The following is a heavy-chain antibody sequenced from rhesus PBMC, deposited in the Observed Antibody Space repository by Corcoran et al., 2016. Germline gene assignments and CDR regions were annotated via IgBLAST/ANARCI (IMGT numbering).Heavy chain of an antibody. V-gene: IGHV4-165*02. CDR1: GGSFSWYY. J-gene: IGHJ4*01. CDR2: IGGSSGST. Sequence: QVQLQESGPGLVKPSEPLALTCAVSGGSFSWYYWDWIRPPPGKGLGWIGYIGGSSGSTYYNPSLKSRVTISTDTSKNQFSLKLSSGTAADTAVYYCARHTYSSGWYGAYWGQGVLVTVSS. CDR3: ARHTYSSGWYGAY. D-gene: IGHD6-31*01.